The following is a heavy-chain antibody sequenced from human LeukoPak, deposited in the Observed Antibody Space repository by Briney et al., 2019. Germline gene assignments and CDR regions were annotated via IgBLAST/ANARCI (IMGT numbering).Heavy chain of an antibody. CDR1: GGSISSGSYY. J-gene: IGHJ4*02. CDR3: ASRTVDTAPLLDY. CDR2: IYTSGST. Sequence: SQTLSLTCTVSGGSISSGSYYWSWIRQPAGKGLEWIGRIYTSGSTNYNPSLKSRVTISVDTSKNQFSLKLSSVTAADPAVYYCASRTVDTAPLLDYWGQGTLVTVSS. D-gene: IGHD5-18*01. V-gene: IGHV4-61*02.